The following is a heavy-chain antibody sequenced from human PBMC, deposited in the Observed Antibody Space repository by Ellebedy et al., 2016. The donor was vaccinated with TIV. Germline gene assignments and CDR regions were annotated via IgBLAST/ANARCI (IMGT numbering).Heavy chain of an antibody. CDR3: ARNRETWFEKPTGLNF. CDR1: GFTFSSYA. J-gene: IGHJ4*02. CDR2: ISYDGGDE. Sequence: GESLKISCAASGFTFSSYAMHWVRQAPGKGLEWVTVISYDGGDEYYADSVKGRFTISRDNSKNTLYLQLNSLRAEDTAVYYCARNRETWFEKPTGLNFWGQGTLVTVSS. D-gene: IGHD3-10*01. V-gene: IGHV3-30-3*01.